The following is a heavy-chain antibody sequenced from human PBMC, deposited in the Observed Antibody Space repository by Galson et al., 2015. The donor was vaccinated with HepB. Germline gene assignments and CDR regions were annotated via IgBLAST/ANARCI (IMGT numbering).Heavy chain of an antibody. V-gene: IGHV3-23*01. CDR3: AKDLRKSTGVGWYFDL. CDR1: GFTFSSYA. J-gene: IGHJ2*01. CDR2: ISGSGGST. D-gene: IGHD7-27*01. Sequence: SLRLSCAASGFTFSSYAMSWVRQAPGKGLEWVSAISGSGGSTYYADSVKGRFTISRDNSKNTLYLQMNSLRAEDTAVYYCAKDLRKSTGVGWYFDLWGRGTLVTVSS.